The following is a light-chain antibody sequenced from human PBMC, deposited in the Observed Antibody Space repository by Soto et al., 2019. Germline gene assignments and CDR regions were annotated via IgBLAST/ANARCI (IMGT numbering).Light chain of an antibody. V-gene: IGKV3-20*01. Sequence: ENVLTQSPGTLSLSPGERATLSCRARQSVTSNYLAWYQQKPGQAPRLLIYVASSRGTGIPDRFSGSGSGTDFTLTISRLEPEDFAVYYCQQYGSSPYTFGQGAKLEIK. CDR2: VAS. CDR1: QSVTSNY. CDR3: QQYGSSPYT. J-gene: IGKJ2*01.